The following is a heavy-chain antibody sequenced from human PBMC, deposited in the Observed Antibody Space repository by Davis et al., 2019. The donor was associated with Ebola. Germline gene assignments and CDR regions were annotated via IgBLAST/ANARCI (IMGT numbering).Heavy chain of an antibody. CDR3: TIAVAGDDY. J-gene: IGHJ4*02. CDR1: GGSFSGYY. CDR2: INHSGST. D-gene: IGHD6-19*01. V-gene: IGHV4-34*01. Sequence: MPSETLSLTCAVYGGSFSGYYWSWIRQPPGKGLEWIGEINHSGSTNYNPSLKSRVTISIDTSKNQFSLKLSSVTAADTAVYYCTIAVAGDDYWGQGTLVTVSS.